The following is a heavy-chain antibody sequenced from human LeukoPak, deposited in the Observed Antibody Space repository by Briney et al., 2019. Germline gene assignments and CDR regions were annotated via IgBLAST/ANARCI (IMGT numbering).Heavy chain of an antibody. CDR3: AKGMGLAHYYFYGMDV. V-gene: IGHV3-30*04. J-gene: IGHJ6*04. Sequence: GRSLRLSCAASGFAFNTYAMHWVRQAPGKGLEWVAVISYDGTSEYYADTVKGRFTISRDNSKNTLFLQMNSLRAEDAAIYYCAKGMGLAHYYFYGMDVWGKGTTVTVSS. CDR2: ISYDGTSE. D-gene: IGHD6-19*01. CDR1: GFAFNTYA.